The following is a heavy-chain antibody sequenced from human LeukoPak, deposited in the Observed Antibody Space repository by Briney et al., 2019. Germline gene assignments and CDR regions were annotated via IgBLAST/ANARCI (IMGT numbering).Heavy chain of an antibody. CDR2: NGGNGHST. D-gene: IGHD2-2*03. Sequence: GGSLRLSCAASGFTFSSYAMSWVRQAPGKGPEWVSANGGNGHSTYYADSGKGRITISRDNSKNTLYLQMNTLRAEDTALYYCAKGGFCSSINCFNNWFDPWGRGTLVTVSS. CDR3: AKGGFCSSINCFNNWFDP. V-gene: IGHV3-23*01. CDR1: GFTFSSYA. J-gene: IGHJ5*02.